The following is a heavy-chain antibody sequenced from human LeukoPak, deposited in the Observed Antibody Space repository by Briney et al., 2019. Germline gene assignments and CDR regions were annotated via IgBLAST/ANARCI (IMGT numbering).Heavy chain of an antibody. V-gene: IGHV3-33*01. CDR1: GFTFSSYG. D-gene: IGHD5-12*01. CDR2: IWYDGSNK. J-gene: IGHJ4*02. CDR3: ARDLGYSGYVGYFDY. Sequence: PGGSLRLSCAASGFTFSSYGMHWVRQAPGKGLEWVAVIWYDGSNKYYADSVKGRFTISRDNAKNSLYLQMNSLRAEDTAVYYCARDLGYSGYVGYFDYWGQGTLVTVSS.